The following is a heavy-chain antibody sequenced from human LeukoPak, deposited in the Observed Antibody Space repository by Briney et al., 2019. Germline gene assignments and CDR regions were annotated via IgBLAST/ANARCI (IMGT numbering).Heavy chain of an antibody. CDR1: GGSISSSSYF. V-gene: IGHV4-39*01. D-gene: IGHD6-19*01. CDR2: IYYSGST. J-gene: IGHJ4*02. Sequence: SETLSLTCTVSGGSISSSSYFWGWIRQPPGKGLEWIGSIYYSGSTYYNPSLKSRVTISVDTSKNQFSLRLSSVTAADTAMYYCVKSGGYGLIDYWGQGTLVTVSS. CDR3: VKSGGYGLIDY.